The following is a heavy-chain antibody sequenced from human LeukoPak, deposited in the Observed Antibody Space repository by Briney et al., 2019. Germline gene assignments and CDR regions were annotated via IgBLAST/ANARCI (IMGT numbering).Heavy chain of an antibody. CDR2: VNPSGGTT. CDR3: ARRMGPNFFDY. J-gene: IGHJ4*02. V-gene: IGHV1-46*01. D-gene: IGHD1-26*01. CDR1: GYSFSSYF. Sequence: ASVKVSCKASGYSFSSYFIYWVRQAPGEGLEWMGGVNPSGGTTIYSQRFQDRVTMTRDTSTTTVYMELTSLRSEDTAAYYCARRMGPNFFDYWGQGTLVTVSS.